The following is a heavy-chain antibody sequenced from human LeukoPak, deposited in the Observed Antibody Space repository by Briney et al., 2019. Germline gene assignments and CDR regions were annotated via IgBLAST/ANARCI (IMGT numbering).Heavy chain of an antibody. CDR1: GFTFSNYW. CDR3: AKDMRQQLVRAVDY. CDR2: INTDGSST. D-gene: IGHD6-13*01. V-gene: IGHV3-74*01. Sequence: GGSLRLSCAASGFTFSNYWMHWVRQAPGKGLVWVSRINTDGSSTSYVDSVKGRFTISRDNAKNSLYLQMNSLRAEDTALYYCAKDMRQQLVRAVDYWGQGTLVTVSS. J-gene: IGHJ4*02.